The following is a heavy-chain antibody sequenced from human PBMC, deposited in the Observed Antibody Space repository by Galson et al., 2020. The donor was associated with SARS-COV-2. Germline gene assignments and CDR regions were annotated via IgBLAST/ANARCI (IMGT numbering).Heavy chain of an antibody. CDR2: IYPGDSDT. Sequence: GESLKISCKGSGYSFTSYWIGWVRQMPGKGLEWMGIIYPGDSDTRYSPSFQGQVTISADKSISTAYLQWSSLKASDTAMYYCARQRLWGGSPLRYAFDSWGQGTMVTVSS. CDR1: GYSFTSYW. J-gene: IGHJ3*02. D-gene: IGHD1-26*01. V-gene: IGHV5-51*01. CDR3: ARQRLWGGSPLRYAFDS.